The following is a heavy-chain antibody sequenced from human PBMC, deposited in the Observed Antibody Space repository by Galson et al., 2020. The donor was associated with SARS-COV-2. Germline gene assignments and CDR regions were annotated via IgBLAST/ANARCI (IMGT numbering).Heavy chain of an antibody. V-gene: IGHV3-48*03. CDR2: ISSSGSTI. D-gene: IGHD6-19*01. CDR3: ARGSSGWPFDY. CDR1: GFTLSSYE. J-gene: IGHJ4*02. Sequence: GESLNISCAASGFTLSSYEMNWVRQAPGQGLEWVSYISSSGSTIYHADSVKGRFSISRDSAKNSLYLEMNSLRVEDTAVYYCARGSSGWPFDYWGQGTLVTVSS.